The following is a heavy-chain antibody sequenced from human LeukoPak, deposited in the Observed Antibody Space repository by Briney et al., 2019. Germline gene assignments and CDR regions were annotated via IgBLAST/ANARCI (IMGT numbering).Heavy chain of an antibody. CDR3: ARGGSSGWYFDY. CDR1: GFTFSSYS. V-gene: IGHV3-21*04. Sequence: GGSLRLSCAASGFTFSSYSMNWVRQAPGKGLEWVSSISSSSSYIYYADSVKGRFTISKDNAKNSLHLQMNSLRAEDTALYFCARGGSSGWYFDYWGQGTLVTVSS. J-gene: IGHJ4*02. CDR2: ISSSSSYI. D-gene: IGHD6-19*01.